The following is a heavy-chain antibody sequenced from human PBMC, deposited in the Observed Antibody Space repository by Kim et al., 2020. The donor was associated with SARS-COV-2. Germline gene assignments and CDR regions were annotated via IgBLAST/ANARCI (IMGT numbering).Heavy chain of an antibody. J-gene: IGHJ3*02. CDR1: GGSISSGDYY. D-gene: IGHD2-2*01. CDR2: IYYSGST. V-gene: IGHV4-30-4*01. CDR3: ARGVCLGRYCSSTSNDAFDI. Sequence: SETLSLTCTVSGGSISSGDYYWSWIRQPPGKGLEWIGYIYYSGSTYYNPSLKSRVTISVDTSKNQFSLKLSSVTAADTAVYYCARGVCLGRYCSSTSNDAFDIWGQGTMVTVSS.